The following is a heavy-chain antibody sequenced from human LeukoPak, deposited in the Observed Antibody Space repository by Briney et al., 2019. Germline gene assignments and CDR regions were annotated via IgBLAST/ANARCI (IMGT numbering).Heavy chain of an antibody. CDR3: ARTGQYCSGGTCYSGQFDF. Sequence: GGSLRLSCAASGFSFSDYYVIWIRQAPGRGLEYASYISSHGSSIHYADSVKGRFTISRDNANNSLFLQMNSLGAEDTAVYYCARTGQYCSGGTCYSGQFDFWGQGTLVTVSS. CDR1: GFSFSDYY. D-gene: IGHD2-15*01. V-gene: IGHV3-11*01. CDR2: ISSHGSSI. J-gene: IGHJ4*02.